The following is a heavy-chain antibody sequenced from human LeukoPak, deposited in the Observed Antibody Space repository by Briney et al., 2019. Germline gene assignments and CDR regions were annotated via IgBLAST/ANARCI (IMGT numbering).Heavy chain of an antibody. Sequence: GGSLRLSCTASGFTFSTYSMNWVRQAPGKGLEWVSYISGSSNTIYYTDSVKGRFTISRDNAKNSLYLQMNSLRAEDTAVYYCAKVSLNMVNDAFDIWGQGTMVSVSS. D-gene: IGHD4/OR15-4a*01. CDR3: AKVSLNMVNDAFDI. CDR2: ISGSSNTI. J-gene: IGHJ3*02. CDR1: GFTFSTYS. V-gene: IGHV3-48*01.